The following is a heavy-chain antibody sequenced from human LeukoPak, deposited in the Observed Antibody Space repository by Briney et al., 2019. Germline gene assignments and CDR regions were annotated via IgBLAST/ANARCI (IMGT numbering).Heavy chain of an antibody. V-gene: IGHV4-34*01. CDR2: INHSGST. CDR3: ARGVRDSSGWYGGRISAYIYYFDY. D-gene: IGHD6-19*01. CDR1: GGSFSGYY. J-gene: IGHJ4*02. Sequence: SETLSLTCAVYGGSFSGYYWSWIRQPPGKGLEWIGEINHSGSTNYNPSLKSRVTISVGTSKNQFSLKLSSVTAADTAVYYCARGVRDSSGWYGGRISAYIYYFDYWGQGTLVTVSS.